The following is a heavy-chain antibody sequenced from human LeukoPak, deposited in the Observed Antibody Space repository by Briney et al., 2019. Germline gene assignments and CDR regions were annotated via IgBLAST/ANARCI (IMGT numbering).Heavy chain of an antibody. CDR2: FDPEDGET. V-gene: IGHV1-24*01. D-gene: IGHD2-21*02. CDR3: ATGLAYCGGDCFNYFDY. Sequence: ASVKVPCKVSGYTLTELSMHWVRQAPGKGLEWMGGFDPEDGETIYAQKFQGRVTMTEDTSTDTAYMELSSLRSEDTAVYYCATGLAYCGGDCFNYFDYWGQGTLVTVSS. CDR1: GYTLTELS. J-gene: IGHJ4*02.